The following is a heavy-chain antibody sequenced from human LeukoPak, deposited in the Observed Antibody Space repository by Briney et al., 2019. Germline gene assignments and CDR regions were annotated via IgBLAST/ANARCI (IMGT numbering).Heavy chain of an antibody. CDR3: ARENDYGDYLDY. CDR1: GFTVSSNY. D-gene: IGHD4-17*01. Sequence: GGSLGLSCAASGFTVSSNYMSWVRQAPGKGLEWVSVIYSGGSTYYADSVKGRFTISRDNSKNTLYLQMNSLRAEDTAVYYCARENDYGDYLDYWGQGTLVTVSS. V-gene: IGHV3-53*01. CDR2: IYSGGST. J-gene: IGHJ4*02.